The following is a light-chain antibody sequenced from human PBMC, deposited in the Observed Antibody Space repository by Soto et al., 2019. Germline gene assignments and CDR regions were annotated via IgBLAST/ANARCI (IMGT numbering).Light chain of an antibody. CDR2: DAS. Sequence: EIVLTQSPGTLSLSPGEGASLSCRASQSVRNNYFAWYQQKPGQAPRVLIYDASSRATGIPDRFSGSGSGTDFTLTISRLESEDFGVYYCQRYGSSPPHTFGQGTRLEIK. CDR1: QSVRNNY. V-gene: IGKV3-20*01. CDR3: QRYGSSPPHT. J-gene: IGKJ2*01.